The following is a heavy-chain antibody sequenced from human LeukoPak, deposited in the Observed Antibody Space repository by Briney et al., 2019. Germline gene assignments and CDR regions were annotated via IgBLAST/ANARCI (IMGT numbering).Heavy chain of an antibody. CDR2: INTDGFST. CDR3: AKARGGSWYVFDI. V-gene: IGHV3-74*01. Sequence: GGSLRLSCAASGFISSSYWMHWVRQPPGKGLVYIACINTDGFSTNYADSVKGRFTISRDNSKNTLSVQMNSLRAEDTAVYYCAKARGGSWYVFDIWGRGTMVTVSS. J-gene: IGHJ3*02. CDR1: GFISSSYW. D-gene: IGHD6-13*01.